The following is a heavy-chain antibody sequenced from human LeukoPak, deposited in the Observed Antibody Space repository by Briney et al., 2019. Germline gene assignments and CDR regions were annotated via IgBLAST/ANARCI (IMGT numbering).Heavy chain of an antibody. CDR2: ISGSGGTT. Sequence: GGSLRLSCAASGFTLSTYWMNWVRQAPGKGLEWVSGISGSGGTTYYADSVKGRFTISRDNSKNSLSLQVSSLRAEDTAVYYCAKTNGYYSDWGQGTLVTVSS. V-gene: IGHV3-23*01. J-gene: IGHJ4*02. CDR1: GFTLSTYW. CDR3: AKTNGYYSD. D-gene: IGHD3-22*01.